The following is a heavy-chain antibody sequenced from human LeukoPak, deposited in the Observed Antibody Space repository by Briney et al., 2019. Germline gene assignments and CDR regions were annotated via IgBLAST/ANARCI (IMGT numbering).Heavy chain of an antibody. CDR1: GCSISSYY. CDR3: ARERRGYYYGSGSYFDY. J-gene: IGHJ4*02. V-gene: IGHV4-59*01. Sequence: SETLSLTCTVSGCSISSYYWSWTRQPPGKGLEWIGYIYYSGSTNYNPSLKSRVTISVDTSKNQFSLKLSSVTAADTAVYYCARERRGYYYGSGSYFDYWGQGTLVTVSS. CDR2: IYYSGST. D-gene: IGHD3-10*01.